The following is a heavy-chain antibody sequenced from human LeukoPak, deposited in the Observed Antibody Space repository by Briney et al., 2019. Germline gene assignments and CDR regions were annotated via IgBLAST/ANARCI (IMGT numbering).Heavy chain of an antibody. V-gene: IGHV4-39*07. CDR2: MFYYGST. J-gene: IGHJ5*02. CDR3: ARGGITSLLNWFDP. D-gene: IGHD3-16*01. CDR1: GDSISSSNYF. Sequence: SETLSLTCTVSGDSISSSNYFWGWIRQAPGKGLEWIGSMFYYGSTYYNASLKSRVTISLDTSKKQFSLKLRSVTAADTAVYYCARGGITSLLNWFDPWGQGTLVTVSS.